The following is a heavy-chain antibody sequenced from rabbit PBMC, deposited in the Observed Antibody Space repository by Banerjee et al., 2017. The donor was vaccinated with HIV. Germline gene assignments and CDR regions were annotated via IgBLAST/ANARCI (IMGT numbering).Heavy chain of an antibody. CDR2: IDNGDGST. D-gene: IGHD8-1*01. J-gene: IGHJ4*01. CDR1: GFSFSSSD. Sequence: QEQLVESGGGLVQPEGSLTLTCTASGFSFSSSDYMCWVRQAPGKGPEWIACIDNGDGSTYYANWVNGRFTISRSTSLNTVTLQMTSLTAADTATYFCARDGGSSVYTQYYFNLWGQGTLVTVS. V-gene: IGHV1S47*01. CDR3: ARDGGSSVYTQYYFNL.